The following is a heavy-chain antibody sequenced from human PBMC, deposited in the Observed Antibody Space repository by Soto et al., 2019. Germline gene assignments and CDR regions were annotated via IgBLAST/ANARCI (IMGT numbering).Heavy chain of an antibody. V-gene: IGHV3-33*01. D-gene: IGHD2-15*01. CDR1: GFTFSSYG. Sequence: GGSLRLSCAASGFTFSSYGMHWVRQAPGKGLEWVAVIWYDGSNKYYADSVKGRFTISRDNSKNTLYLQMNSLRAEDTAVYYCARDSQYCSGGSCYPGYYYYGMDVWGQGTTVTVSS. CDR3: ARDSQYCSGGSCYPGYYYYGMDV. J-gene: IGHJ6*02. CDR2: IWYDGSNK.